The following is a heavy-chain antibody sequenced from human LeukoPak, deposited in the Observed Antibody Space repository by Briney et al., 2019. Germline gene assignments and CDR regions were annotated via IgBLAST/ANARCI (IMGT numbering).Heavy chain of an antibody. Sequence: GASVKVSCKASGYTLTGYYLHWVRQAPGQRLEWMGRINPSSGDTNYAQKSQCRVTMTRDTSLSTAYLELSTLTSDDTAVYFCAKVSVAGTPGRDYFDYWGQGTLVTVSS. D-gene: IGHD6-19*01. V-gene: IGHV1-2*02. CDR2: INPSSGDT. CDR1: GYTLTGYY. CDR3: AKVSVAGTPGRDYFDY. J-gene: IGHJ4*02.